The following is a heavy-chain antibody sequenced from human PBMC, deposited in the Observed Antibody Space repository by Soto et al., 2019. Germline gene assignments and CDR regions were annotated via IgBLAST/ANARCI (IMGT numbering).Heavy chain of an antibody. CDR3: AREGLGGGIAARRYYYGMDV. CDR2: IWYDGSNK. CDR1: GFTFSSYG. Sequence: QVQLVESGGGVVQPGRSLRLSCAASGFTFSSYGMHWVRQAPGKGLEWVAGIWYDGSNKYYADSVKGRFTISRDNSKNTLYLQMNSLRAEDTAVYYCAREGLGGGIAARRYYYGMDVWGQGTTVTVSS. V-gene: IGHV3-33*01. D-gene: IGHD6-6*01. J-gene: IGHJ6*02.